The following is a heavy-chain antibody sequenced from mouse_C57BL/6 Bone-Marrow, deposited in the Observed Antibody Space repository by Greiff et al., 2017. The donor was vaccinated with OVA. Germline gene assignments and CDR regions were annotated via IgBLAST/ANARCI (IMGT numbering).Heavy chain of an antibody. D-gene: IGHD1-1*01. Sequence: QVQLKESGAELAKPGASVKLSCKASGYTFTSYWMHWVKQRPGQGLEWIGYINPRSGNTKYNQKFKDKATLTADKSPSTAYMQLSSLTYEDSAVYYCARGGGTVVATDYWGQGTTLTVSS. CDR2: INPRSGNT. V-gene: IGHV1-7*01. J-gene: IGHJ2*01. CDR3: ARGGGTVVATDY. CDR1: GYTFTSYW.